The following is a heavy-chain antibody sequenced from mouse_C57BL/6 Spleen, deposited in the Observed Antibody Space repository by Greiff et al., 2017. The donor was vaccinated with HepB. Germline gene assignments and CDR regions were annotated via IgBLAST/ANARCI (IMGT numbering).Heavy chain of an antibody. CDR1: GFTFSSYA. Sequence: EVQGVESGGGSVKPGGSLKLSCAASGFTFSSYAMSWVRQTPEKRLEWVATISDGGSYTYYPDNVKGRFTISRDNAKNNLYLQMSHLKSEDTAMYYCAREGYDYDKYFDYWGQGTTLTVSS. CDR3: AREGYDYDKYFDY. V-gene: IGHV5-4*01. CDR2: ISDGGSYT. D-gene: IGHD2-4*01. J-gene: IGHJ2*01.